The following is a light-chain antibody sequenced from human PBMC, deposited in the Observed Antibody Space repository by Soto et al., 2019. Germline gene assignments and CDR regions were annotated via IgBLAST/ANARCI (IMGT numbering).Light chain of an antibody. CDR3: QRYLSIPAT. V-gene: IGKV4-1*01. CDR1: QSLLYSSNNKNS. J-gene: IGKJ3*01. Sequence: DIVMTQSPDSLGVPLGERATITCKSSQSLLYSSNNKNSLAWYQQKPGQPPKLLLYWASTREFGVPDRFSGMGSGTDFSRTIVSLQAEDVAVYNCQRYLSIPATFGPGTRMDIK. CDR2: WAS.